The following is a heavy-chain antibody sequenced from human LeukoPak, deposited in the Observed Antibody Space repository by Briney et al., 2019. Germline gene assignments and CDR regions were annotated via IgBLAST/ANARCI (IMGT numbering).Heavy chain of an antibody. CDR3: ARDRTPPRIAVAGTIDY. D-gene: IGHD6-19*01. Sequence: GGSLRLSCAAPGFTFSSYAMHWVRQAPGKGLEWVAVISYDGSNKYYADSVKGRFTISRDNSKNTLYLQMNSLRAEDTAVYYCARDRTPPRIAVAGTIDYWGQGTLVTVSS. J-gene: IGHJ4*02. V-gene: IGHV3-30-3*01. CDR2: ISYDGSNK. CDR1: GFTFSSYA.